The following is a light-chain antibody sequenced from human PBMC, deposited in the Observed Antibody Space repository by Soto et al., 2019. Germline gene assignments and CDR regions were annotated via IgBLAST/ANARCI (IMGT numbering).Light chain of an antibody. CDR1: QSVSRH. CDR2: DAS. Sequence: EIVLTQSPATLSLSPGERATLSCRASQSVSRHLVWYQQKPGQAPRLLIYDASNRATGIPARFSGSGSGTDFTLTIRRLEPEDFVVYYCQQRSNWPRTFGQGTKVEIK. CDR3: QQRSNWPRT. J-gene: IGKJ1*01. V-gene: IGKV3-11*01.